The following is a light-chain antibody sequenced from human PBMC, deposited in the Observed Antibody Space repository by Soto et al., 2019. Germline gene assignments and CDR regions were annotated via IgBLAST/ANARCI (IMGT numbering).Light chain of an antibody. CDR2: RSD. Sequence: QSVLTQPPSTSGTPGQRVTISSSGSSSNIGSNHVYWYQQFPGMAPKLLMYRSDQRPTGVPDRFSGSKSGTSASLAISGLRSDDEADYYCLARDDSLSGVVFGGGTKLTVL. V-gene: IGLV1-47*01. CDR3: LARDDSLSGVV. CDR1: SSNIGSNH. J-gene: IGLJ2*01.